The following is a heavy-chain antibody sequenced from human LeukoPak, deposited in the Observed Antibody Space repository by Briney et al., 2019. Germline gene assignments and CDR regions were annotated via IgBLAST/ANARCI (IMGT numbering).Heavy chain of an antibody. CDR3: ARHLIHTTGYYGGPFDY. CDR1: GGSISSSSYY. J-gene: IGHJ4*02. V-gene: IGHV4-39*01. D-gene: IGHD3-9*01. Sequence: TSETLSLTCTVSGGSISSSSYYWGWIRQPPGKGLEWIGTIYYSGSTYYNPSLKSRVAISVDTSMNQFSLKLSSVTAADTAVYFCARHLIHTTGYYGGPFDYWGQGTLVTVPS. CDR2: IYYSGST.